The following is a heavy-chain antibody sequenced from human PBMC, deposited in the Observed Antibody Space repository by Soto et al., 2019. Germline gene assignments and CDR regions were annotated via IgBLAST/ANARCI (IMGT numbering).Heavy chain of an antibody. CDR2: VSGSGDRT. CDR1: GFTFRSYA. V-gene: IGHV3-23*01. CDR3: AKQSSQWLVSSYLDY. J-gene: IGHJ4*02. D-gene: IGHD6-19*01. Sequence: GGSLRLSWAASGFTFRSYAMSWVRQAPGKGLEWVSGVSGSGDRTYHADSVKGRFTISRDNSKNTLYLQMSSLRAEDTAVYYCAKQSSQWLVSSYLDYWGQGTLVTVSS.